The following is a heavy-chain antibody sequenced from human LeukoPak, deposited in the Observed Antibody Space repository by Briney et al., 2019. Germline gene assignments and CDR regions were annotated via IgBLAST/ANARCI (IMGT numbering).Heavy chain of an antibody. Sequence: PGGSLRLSCAASGFTFSGSAMHWVRQASGKGLEWVGRIRSKANSYATAYAASVKGRFTISRDDSKNTAYLQMNSLKTEDTAVYYCTRHEGSGYDYYYYYYYMDVWGKGTTVTVSS. CDR1: GFTFSGSA. D-gene: IGHD5-12*01. CDR3: TRHEGSGYDYYYYYYYMDV. CDR2: IRSKANSYAT. V-gene: IGHV3-73*01. J-gene: IGHJ6*03.